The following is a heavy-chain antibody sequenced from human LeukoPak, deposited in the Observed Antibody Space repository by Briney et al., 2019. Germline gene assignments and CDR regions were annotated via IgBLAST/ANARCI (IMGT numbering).Heavy chain of an antibody. V-gene: IGHV3-48*02. CDR2: ISSSSSTI. Sequence: PGGSLRLSCAASGFTFSSYSMNWVRQAPGKGLEWVSYISSSSSTIYYADSVKGRFTISRDNAKNSLYLQMNSLRDEDTAVYYCASIAVYSYYDILTGPKPRGVDYWGQGTLVTVSS. CDR3: ASIAVYSYYDILTGPKPRGVDY. CDR1: GFTFSSYS. D-gene: IGHD3-9*01. J-gene: IGHJ4*02.